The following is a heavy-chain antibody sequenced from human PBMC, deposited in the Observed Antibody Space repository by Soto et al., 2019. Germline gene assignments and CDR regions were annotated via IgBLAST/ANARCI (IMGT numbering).Heavy chain of an antibody. J-gene: IGHJ6*03. Sequence: QVQLVQSGAEVKKPGSSVKVSCKASGGTFSSYTISWVRQAPGQGLEWMGRIIPILGIANYAQKFQGRVTITADKSTSTAYMELSSLRSEDTAVYYCARDLGSLFGSGMYYYMDVGGKGTTVTVSS. CDR2: IIPILGIA. CDR1: GGTFSSYT. V-gene: IGHV1-69*08. CDR3: ARDLGSLFGSGMYYYMDV. D-gene: IGHD3-10*01.